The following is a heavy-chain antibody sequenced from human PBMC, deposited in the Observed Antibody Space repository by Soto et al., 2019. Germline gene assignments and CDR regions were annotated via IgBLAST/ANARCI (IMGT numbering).Heavy chain of an antibody. J-gene: IGHJ6*01. CDR1: AGSISSYY. CDR2: IYTSGST. V-gene: IGHV4-4*07. D-gene: IGHD3-10*01. Sequence: PSEPLCHTWSVSAGSISSYYWSWLRKPAGKGLEWIGRIYTSGSTNYNPSLKTRVTMSADTSRNQFSLRLTSVTSADTAVYYCARVRAWRTESLSWGMDVWAEGTTV. CDR3: ARVRAWRTESLSWGMDV.